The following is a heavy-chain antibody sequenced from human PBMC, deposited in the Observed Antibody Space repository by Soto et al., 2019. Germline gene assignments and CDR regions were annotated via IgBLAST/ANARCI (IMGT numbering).Heavy chain of an antibody. CDR3: ARDISPGHSSSWYYFEY. V-gene: IGHV3-9*01. CDR2: ISWNSGSI. D-gene: IGHD6-13*01. J-gene: IGHJ4*02. Sequence: EVQLVESGGGLVQPGRSLRLSCAASGFTFDAYAMHWVRQGPGKGLEWVSGISWNSGSIGYADSVKGRFTISRDNAKNSLHLQLKSLRAEGTALYFCARDISPGHSSSWYYFEYWGQGTPVTVSS. CDR1: GFTFDAYA.